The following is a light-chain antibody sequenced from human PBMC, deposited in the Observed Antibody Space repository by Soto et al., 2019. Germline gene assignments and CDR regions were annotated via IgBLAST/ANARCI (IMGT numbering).Light chain of an antibody. Sequence: QSALTQPRSVSGSPGQSVTISCTGTSSDVGGYNYVSWYQQHPGKAPKLMIYDVTKRPSGVPDRFSGSKSGNTASLTISALQSEDEADYYCGSWDSSLSADVFGTGTKLTVL. CDR2: DVT. CDR3: GSWDSSLSADV. CDR1: SSDVGGYNY. J-gene: IGLJ1*01. V-gene: IGLV2-11*01.